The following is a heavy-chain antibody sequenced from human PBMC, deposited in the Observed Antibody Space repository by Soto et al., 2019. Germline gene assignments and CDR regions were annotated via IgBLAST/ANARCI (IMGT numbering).Heavy chain of an antibody. D-gene: IGHD4-4*01. Sequence: EVQLVESGGGLVQPGRSLRLSCAASGFTFDDYAMHWVRQAPGKGLEWVSGISWNSGSIGYADSVKGRFTISRDNAKNSLYLQMNSLRAEDTALYYCAKDKGPDYTPVWFDPWGQGTLVTVSS. CDR1: GFTFDDYA. CDR2: ISWNSGSI. J-gene: IGHJ5*02. CDR3: AKDKGPDYTPVWFDP. V-gene: IGHV3-9*01.